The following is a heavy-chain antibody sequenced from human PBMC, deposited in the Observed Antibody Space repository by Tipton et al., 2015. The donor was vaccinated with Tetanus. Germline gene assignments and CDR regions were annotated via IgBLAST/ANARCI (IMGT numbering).Heavy chain of an antibody. V-gene: IGHV4-31*03. Sequence: TLSLTCTVSGVSISGGRYYWSWIRQRPGKGLEWIGDIYSRGSTYTDPSLKGRVTISVDTSENQFSLSLNSVTAADSAVYYCARGQARGARGLNYFDFWGLGTLVTVSS. CDR1: GVSISGGRYY. D-gene: IGHD1-26*01. J-gene: IGHJ4*02. CDR2: IYSRGST. CDR3: ARGQARGARGLNYFDF.